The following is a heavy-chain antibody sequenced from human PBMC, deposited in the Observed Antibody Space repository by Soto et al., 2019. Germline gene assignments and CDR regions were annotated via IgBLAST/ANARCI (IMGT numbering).Heavy chain of an antibody. J-gene: IGHJ4*02. V-gene: IGHV4-30-2*01. Sequence: QLQLQESGSGLVKPSQTLSLTCAVSGGSISSGGYSWSWIRLPPGKGLEWIGYMYHRGSTYYNPSLKSRVTISIDRAKNQFSLKLSSVPAADTAVYYCARAPDYWGQGIMVTVAS. CDR1: GGSISSGGYS. CDR3: ARAPDY. CDR2: MYHRGST.